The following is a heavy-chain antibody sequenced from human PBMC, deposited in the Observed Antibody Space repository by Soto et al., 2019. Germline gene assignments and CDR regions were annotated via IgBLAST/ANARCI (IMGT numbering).Heavy chain of an antibody. Sequence: ASVKVSCKASGYTFTSYDINWVRQATGQGLEWMGWMNPNSGNTGYAQKFQGRVSMTRDTSIRTAYLQLSSLKSEDTAVYYCASKIPDTSGFDSWGQGILVTVSS. CDR1: GYTFTSYD. CDR3: ASKIPDTSGFDS. CDR2: MNPNSGNT. D-gene: IGHD2-15*01. J-gene: IGHJ4*02. V-gene: IGHV1-8*01.